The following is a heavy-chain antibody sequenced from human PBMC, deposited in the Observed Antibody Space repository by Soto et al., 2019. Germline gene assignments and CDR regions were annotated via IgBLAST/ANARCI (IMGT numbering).Heavy chain of an antibody. CDR2: ISYDGSNK. CDR1: GFTFSSYG. Sequence: QPGGSLRLSCAASGFTFSSYGMHWVRQAPGKGLEWVAVISYDGSNKYYADSVKGRFTISRDNSKNTLYLQMNSLRAEDTAVYYCAKAFVGIVVVVAATSLDYWGQGTLVTVSS. J-gene: IGHJ4*02. CDR3: AKAFVGIVVVVAATSLDY. V-gene: IGHV3-30*18. D-gene: IGHD2-15*01.